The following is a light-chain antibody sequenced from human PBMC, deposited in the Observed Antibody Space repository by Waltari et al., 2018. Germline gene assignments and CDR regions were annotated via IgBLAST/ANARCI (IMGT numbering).Light chain of an antibody. V-gene: IGLV2-11*01. J-gene: IGLJ2*01. Sequence: QPALTQPRSVSGSPGQSATISCTGTRPDIESYNYVSWLQQYPGKVPKVIIFDVDKRPSGVPHRFSGSKSGYTASLTISGLQAEDEADYHCCSYAGNYTLVFGGGTKLTVL. CDR3: CSYAGNYTLV. CDR1: RPDIESYNY. CDR2: DVD.